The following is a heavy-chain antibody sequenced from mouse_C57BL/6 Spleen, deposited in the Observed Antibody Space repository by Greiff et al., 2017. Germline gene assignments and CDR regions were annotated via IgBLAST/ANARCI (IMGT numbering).Heavy chain of an antibody. CDR3: SRKGTAVVDYYAMDY. CDR2: INPNDGTT. V-gene: IGHV1-39*01. J-gene: IGHJ4*01. CDR1: GYSFTDYN. Sequence: EVQLQQSGPELVKPGASVKISCKASGYSFTDYNMNWVKQSNGKSLEWIGVINPNDGTTGYNQKFKGKATLTVDQSSSTAYMQLNSLTSEDSAVYYCSRKGTAVVDYYAMDYWGQGTSVTVSS. D-gene: IGHD3-3*01.